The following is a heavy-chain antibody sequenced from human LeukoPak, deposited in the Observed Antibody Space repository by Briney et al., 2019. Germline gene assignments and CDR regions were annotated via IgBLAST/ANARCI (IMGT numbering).Heavy chain of an antibody. CDR1: GFTFDDYT. Sequence: GGSLRLSCAASGFTFDDYTMHWVRQAPGKGLEWVSLISWDGGSTYYADSVKGRFTISRDNSKNSLYLQMNSLRTQDTALYYCAKGDTAMLTTGAYPYWGQGTQVTVSS. D-gene: IGHD5-18*01. J-gene: IGHJ4*02. CDR2: ISWDGGST. CDR3: AKGDTAMLTTGAYPY. V-gene: IGHV3-43*01.